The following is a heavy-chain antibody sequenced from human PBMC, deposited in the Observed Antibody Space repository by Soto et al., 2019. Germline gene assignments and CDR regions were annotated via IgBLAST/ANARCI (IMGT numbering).Heavy chain of an antibody. J-gene: IGHJ4*02. CDR2: ISWNGDAT. CDR3: ANLPLYGSGFDC. D-gene: IGHD3-10*01. CDR1: GFTFGDYA. V-gene: IGHV3-9*01. Sequence: EVQLVVSGGALVQPGGSLRLSCTASGFTFGDYAIHWVRQAPGKGLEWISGISWNGDATGYADSVKGRFTISRDNAKNSLYLQMNSLRTEDTAMYFCANLPLYGSGFDCWGQGTLVTVAS.